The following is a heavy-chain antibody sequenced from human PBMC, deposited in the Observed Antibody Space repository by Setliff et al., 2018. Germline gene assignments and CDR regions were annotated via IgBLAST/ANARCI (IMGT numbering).Heavy chain of an antibody. CDR2: IIPIFGTS. Sequence: VASVKVSCKASGGTFNTYVISWVRQAPSQGLEWMGMIIPIFGTSNYAQKFQARVTMTTDESTSTAYMELSSLTSEDTAVYYCATDHMPASGTSAFDIWGQGTVVTVS. D-gene: IGHD6-13*01. J-gene: IGHJ3*02. V-gene: IGHV1-69*05. CDR1: GGTFNTYV. CDR3: ATDHMPASGTSAFDI.